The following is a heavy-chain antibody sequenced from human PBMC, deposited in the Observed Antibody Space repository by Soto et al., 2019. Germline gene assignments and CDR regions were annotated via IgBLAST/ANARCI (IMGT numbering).Heavy chain of an antibody. CDR3: AREAHSNYYGMDV. V-gene: IGHV1-46*01. J-gene: IGHJ6*02. CDR1: GYTFTTYY. CDR2: IDPSGGT. Sequence: VQLVQSGAEVKKPGASVRLSCKTSGYTFTTYYVHWVRQVPGHGLEWVGVIDPSGGTTYAQEFQGRVTMTTDTSASTVSMELSNLRSEDTALYYCAREAHSNYYGMDVWGQGTTVTVSS.